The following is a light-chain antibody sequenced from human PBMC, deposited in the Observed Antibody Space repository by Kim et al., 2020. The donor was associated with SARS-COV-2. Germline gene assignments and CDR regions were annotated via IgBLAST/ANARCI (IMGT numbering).Light chain of an antibody. V-gene: IGKV1-6*01. CDR1: QGIRND. CDR2: AAS. J-gene: IGKJ1*01. CDR3: LQDYNYPRT. Sequence: ASVGDRVTITCRASQGIRNDLGWYQQKPGKAPKLLIYAASSLQSGVPSRFSGSGSGTDFTLTISSLQPEDFATYYGLQDYNYPRTFGQGTKVDIK.